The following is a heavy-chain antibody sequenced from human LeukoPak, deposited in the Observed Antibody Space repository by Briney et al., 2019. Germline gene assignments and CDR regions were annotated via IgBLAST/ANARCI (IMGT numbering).Heavy chain of an antibody. Sequence: NPSETLSLTCTVSGDSISSYYWSWIRQPAGKGLEWIGRISTSGGTNYNPSLTSRVTISVDKSKNHFSLKVNSVTAADTAVYYCARAPTGSHADYWGQGILVTVSS. CDR2: ISTSGGT. V-gene: IGHV4-4*07. CDR3: ARAPTGSHADY. CDR1: GDSISSYY. J-gene: IGHJ4*02. D-gene: IGHD1-26*01.